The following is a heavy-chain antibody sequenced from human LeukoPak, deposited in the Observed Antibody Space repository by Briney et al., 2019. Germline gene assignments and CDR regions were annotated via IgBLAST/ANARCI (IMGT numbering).Heavy chain of an antibody. V-gene: IGHV3-7*03. CDR3: ARGIAAAANEDRFDP. J-gene: IGHJ5*02. CDR1: GFILSDSW. CDR2: INEDGSVQ. Sequence: HPGGALRLSCAAPGFILSDSWMKWVRQVPGKGLQWMANINEDGSVQDYVASVRGRFFISRDNAKNSLYLQMNSLRAEDTAVYYCARGIAAAANEDRFDPWGQGTRVTVSS. D-gene: IGHD6-13*01.